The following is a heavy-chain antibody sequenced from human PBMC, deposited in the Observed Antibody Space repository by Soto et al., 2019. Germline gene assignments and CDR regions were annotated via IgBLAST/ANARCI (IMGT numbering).Heavy chain of an antibody. CDR2: IYYSGST. V-gene: IGHV4-39*01. D-gene: IGHD6-6*01. J-gene: IGHJ5*02. CDR1: GGSISSSSYY. CDR3: ARHSARNWFDP. Sequence: NPSETLSLTCIVSGGSISSSSYYWGWIRQPPGKGLEWIGSIYYSGSTYYNPSLKSRVTISVDTSKNQFSLKLSSVTAADTAVFYCARHSARNWFDPWGQGTLFTVS.